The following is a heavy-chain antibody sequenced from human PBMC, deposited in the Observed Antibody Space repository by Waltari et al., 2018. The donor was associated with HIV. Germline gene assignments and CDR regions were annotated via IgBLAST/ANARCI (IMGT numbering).Heavy chain of an antibody. Sequence: EVPLVESGGGLVQPGGSLRLSCAASGFTFSSFWMHWVRQAPGKGLVWVSRIISEGISTSYADSVKGRFTISRDNAKNTLYLQMNSLRVEDTAVYYCARGDGYAYPNWGQGTLVTVSS. CDR1: GFTFSSFW. J-gene: IGHJ4*02. V-gene: IGHV3-74*01. D-gene: IGHD5-12*01. CDR2: IISEGIST. CDR3: ARGDGYAYPN.